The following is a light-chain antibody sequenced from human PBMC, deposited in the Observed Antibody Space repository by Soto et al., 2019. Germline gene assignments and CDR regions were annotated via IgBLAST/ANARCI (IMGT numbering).Light chain of an antibody. Sequence: QPVLTQPPSVSGAPGQRVTISCTGSSSNIGAGYDVQWYQQLPGTAPKLLMYGNSNRPSGVPDRFSGSKSGTSASLAITGLQAEDEADYYCQFYDSSLTALYVFGIGTKVTVL. CDR1: SSNIGAGYD. V-gene: IGLV1-40*01. CDR3: QFYDSSLTALYV. J-gene: IGLJ1*01. CDR2: GNS.